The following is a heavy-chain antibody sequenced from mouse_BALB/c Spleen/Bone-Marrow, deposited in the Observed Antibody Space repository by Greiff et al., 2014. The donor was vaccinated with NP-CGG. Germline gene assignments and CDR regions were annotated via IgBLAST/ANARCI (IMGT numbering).Heavy chain of an antibody. CDR3: ARNGYYGWMTY. CDR1: GFDFSGYW. V-gene: IGHV4-1*02. Sequence: EVKLVESGGGLVQPGGSLKLSCAASGFDFSGYWMTWVRQAPGKGLEWIGEINPDSRTINYKPSLKEKFIMSRDNAKNTLYLQMSKVISEDTALYYCARNGYYGWMTYWGQGTLVTVSA. J-gene: IGHJ3*01. D-gene: IGHD1-2*01. CDR2: INPDSRTI.